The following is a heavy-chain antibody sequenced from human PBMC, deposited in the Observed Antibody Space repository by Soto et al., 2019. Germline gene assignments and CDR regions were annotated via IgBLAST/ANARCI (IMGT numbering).Heavy chain of an antibody. CDR2: ISHDGSNK. Sequence: LRLSCAASGFTFSSYAMHWVRQAPGKGLEWVAVISHDGSNKYYADSVKGRFTISRDNSKNTLYLQMNSLRAEDTAVYYCAREYCSGGSCYLPPYYYYYGMDVWGQGTTVTVSS. CDR3: AREYCSGGSCYLPPYYYYYGMDV. J-gene: IGHJ6*02. CDR1: GFTFSSYA. V-gene: IGHV3-30-3*01. D-gene: IGHD2-15*01.